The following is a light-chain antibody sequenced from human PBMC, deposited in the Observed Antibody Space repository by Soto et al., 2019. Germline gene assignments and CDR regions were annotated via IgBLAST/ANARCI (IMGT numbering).Light chain of an antibody. CDR1: QSVSSN. V-gene: IGKV3-15*01. CDR3: QQYDIWPPT. J-gene: IGKJ1*01. Sequence: EIVMTQSPAILSVPPGERATLSCRASQSVSSNLAWFQQKPGQTPRLLFNGASTRATGIPARFSGSGSGTEFILTISSLQSEDFAVYYCQQYDIWPPTFGQGTKVDIK. CDR2: GAS.